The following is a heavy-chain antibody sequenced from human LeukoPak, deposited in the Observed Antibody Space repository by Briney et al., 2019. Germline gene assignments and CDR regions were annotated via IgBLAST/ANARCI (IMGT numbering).Heavy chain of an antibody. CDR3: ARIPFGWERHCSSTSCYS. V-gene: IGHV3-21*01. CDR2: ISSSSSYI. Sequence: PGGSLRLSCAASGFTFSSYSMNWVRQAPGKGLEWVSSISSSSSYIYYADSVKGRFTISRDNAKNSLYLQMNSLRAEDTAVYYCARIPFGWERHCSSTSCYSWGQGTLVTVSS. J-gene: IGHJ4*02. D-gene: IGHD2-2*02. CDR1: GFTFSSYS.